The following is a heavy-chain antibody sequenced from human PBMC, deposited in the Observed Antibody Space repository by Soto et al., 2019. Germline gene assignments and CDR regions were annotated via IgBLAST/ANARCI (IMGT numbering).Heavy chain of an antibody. J-gene: IGHJ6*02. CDR1: GFTFSSYG. V-gene: IGHV3-33*01. CDR3: VRDGYPAWVYGVDV. D-gene: IGHD1-1*01. Sequence: GSLRLSCAASGFTFSSYGMHWVRQAPGKGLEWVAVIWYDGSNKYYADSVKGRFTISRDNSKNTLYLQMNSLRAEDTAVYYCVRDGYPAWVYGVDVWGQGTTVTVSS. CDR2: IWYDGSNK.